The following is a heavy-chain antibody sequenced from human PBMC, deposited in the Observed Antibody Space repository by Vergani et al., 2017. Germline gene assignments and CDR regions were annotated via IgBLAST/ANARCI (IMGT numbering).Heavy chain of an antibody. J-gene: IGHJ3*02. CDR3: ARPNYYDSSGYSGVHAFDI. CDR2: IYHSGST. CDR1: GYSISSGYY. D-gene: IGHD3-22*01. V-gene: IGHV4-38-2*01. Sequence: QVQLQESGPGLVKPSETLSLTCAVSGYSISSGYYWGWIRQPPGKGLEWIGSIYHSGSTYYNPSLKSRVTISVDTSKNQFSLKLSSVTAAETAVYYCARPNYYDSSGYSGVHAFDIWGQGTMVTVSS.